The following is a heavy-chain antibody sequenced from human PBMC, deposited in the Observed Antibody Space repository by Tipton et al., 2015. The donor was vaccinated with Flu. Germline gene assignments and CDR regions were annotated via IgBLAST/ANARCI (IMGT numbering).Heavy chain of an antibody. D-gene: IGHD4-23*01. J-gene: IGHJ5*02. CDR2: ITAGGTVI. CDR1: GFTFSSYS. CDR3: ARDNKATVVNGGWFDP. V-gene: IGHV3-21*01. Sequence: SLRLSCAASGFTFSSYSMNWVRQAPGKGLEWVSSITAGGTVIYYADSVMGRFTISRDNAKNSLYLQMNSLRAEDTAFYYCARDNKATVVNGGWFDPWGQGTLVTVSS.